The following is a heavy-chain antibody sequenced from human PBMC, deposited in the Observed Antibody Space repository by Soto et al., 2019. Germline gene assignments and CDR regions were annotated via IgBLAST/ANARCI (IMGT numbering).Heavy chain of an antibody. CDR1: GFTCNNYD. Sequence: EVQLLESGGGLVQPGGSLRLSCAASGFTCNNYDMGWVRQAPGKGLEWVSTITGSGVSTDYADSVKGWFTISRDNSRNTLYLQMNSRRAEETAVYFCATRPAFDYCGQGTLVTVSS. J-gene: IGHJ4*02. CDR2: ITGSGVST. V-gene: IGHV3-23*01. CDR3: ATRPAFDY.